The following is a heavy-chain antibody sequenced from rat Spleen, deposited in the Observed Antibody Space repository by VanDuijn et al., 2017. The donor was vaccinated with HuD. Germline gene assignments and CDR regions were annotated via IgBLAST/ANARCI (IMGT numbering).Heavy chain of an antibody. CDR3: ARHGRGGTTYHYVMDV. CDR2: ITNTGGSI. CDR1: GFTFNNYW. J-gene: IGHJ4*01. V-gene: IGHV5-31*01. Sequence: EVQLVESGGGLVQPGRSLKLSCVASGFTFNNYWMTWIRQAPGKGLEWVASITNTGGSIYYPDSVKGRFTISSDPAQNILYLQMDSLKSEDTATYYWARHGRGGTTYHYVMDVWGQGTSVTVSS. D-gene: IGHD4-3*01.